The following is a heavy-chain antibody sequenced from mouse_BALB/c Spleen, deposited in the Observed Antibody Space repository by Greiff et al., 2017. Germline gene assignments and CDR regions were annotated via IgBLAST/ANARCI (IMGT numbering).Heavy chain of an antibody. J-gene: IGHJ4*01. V-gene: IGHV1-54*01. D-gene: IGHD1-1*01. CDR1: GYAFTNYL. CDR3: ARYYGSSYAAMDY. Sequence: VQLVESGAELVRPGTSVKVSCKASGYAFTNYLIEWVKQRPGQGLEWIGVINPGSGGTNYNEKFKGKATLTADKSSSTAYMQLSSLTSDDSAVYFGARYYGSSYAAMDYWGQGTSVTVSS. CDR2: INPGSGGT.